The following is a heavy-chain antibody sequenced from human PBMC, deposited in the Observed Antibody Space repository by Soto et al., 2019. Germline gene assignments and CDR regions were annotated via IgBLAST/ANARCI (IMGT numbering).Heavy chain of an antibody. Sequence: PGGSLRLSCAASGFTFSSYAMSWVRQAPGKGLEWVSAISGSGGSTYYADSVKGRFTISRDNSKNTLYLQMNSLRAEDTAVYYCAKDPGYYDSSGPGGYWGQGTLVTSPQ. CDR1: GFTFSSYA. D-gene: IGHD3-22*01. CDR3: AKDPGYYDSSGPGGY. J-gene: IGHJ4*02. CDR2: ISGSGGST. V-gene: IGHV3-23*01.